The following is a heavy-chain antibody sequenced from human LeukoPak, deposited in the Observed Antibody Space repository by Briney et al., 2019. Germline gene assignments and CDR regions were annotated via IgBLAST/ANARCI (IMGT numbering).Heavy chain of an antibody. CDR2: INPSGGST. J-gene: IGHJ4*02. Sequence: GASVKVSCKASGGTFSSYAISWVRQAPGQGLEWMGIINPSGGSTSYAQKFQGRVTMTRDTSTSTVYMELSSLRSEDTAVYYCARGGSVAATPDLHYWGQGTLVTVSS. D-gene: IGHD2-15*01. CDR1: GGTFSSYA. CDR3: ARGGSVAATPDLHY. V-gene: IGHV1-46*01.